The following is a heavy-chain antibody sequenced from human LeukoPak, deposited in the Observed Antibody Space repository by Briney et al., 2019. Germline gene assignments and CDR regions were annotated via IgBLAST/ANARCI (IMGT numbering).Heavy chain of an antibody. CDR3: AKDLDYGSGRSAKDY. Sequence: PGGSLRLSCAASGFTFSSYSMNWVRQAPGKGLEWVSSISSISSYIYYADSVKGRFTISRDNAKNTLYLQMNSLRAEDTAVYYCAKDLDYGSGRSAKDYWGQGTLVTVSS. V-gene: IGHV3-21*04. CDR1: GFTFSSYS. J-gene: IGHJ4*02. CDR2: ISSISSYI. D-gene: IGHD3-10*01.